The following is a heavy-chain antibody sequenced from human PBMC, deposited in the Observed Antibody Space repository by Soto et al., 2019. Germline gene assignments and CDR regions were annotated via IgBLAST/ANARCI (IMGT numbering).Heavy chain of an antibody. Sequence: GGSLRLSCAASGFTFSSYGMHWVRQAPGKGLEWVAVIWYDGSNKYYADSVKGRFTISRDNSKNTLYLQMNSLRAEDTAVYYCARAGEYYDSSGPAYWGQGTLVTVSS. D-gene: IGHD3-22*01. CDR1: GFTFSSYG. CDR2: IWYDGSNK. CDR3: ARAGEYYDSSGPAY. J-gene: IGHJ4*02. V-gene: IGHV3-33*01.